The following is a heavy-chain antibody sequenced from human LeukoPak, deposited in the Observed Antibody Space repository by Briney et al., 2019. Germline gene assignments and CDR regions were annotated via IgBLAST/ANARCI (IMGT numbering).Heavy chain of an antibody. Sequence: PSETLSLTCTVSGGSISSSSYYWGWIRQPPGKGLEWIGSIYYSGSTYYNPSLKSRVTISVDTSKNQFSLKLSSVTAADTAVYYCARLCGGDCYSLFDYRGKGTLVTVSS. D-gene: IGHD2-21*01. CDR2: IYYSGST. J-gene: IGHJ4*02. CDR3: ARLCGGDCYSLFDY. V-gene: IGHV4-39*01. CDR1: GGSISSSSYY.